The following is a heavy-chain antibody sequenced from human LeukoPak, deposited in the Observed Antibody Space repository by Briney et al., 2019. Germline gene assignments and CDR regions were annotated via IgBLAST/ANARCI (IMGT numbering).Heavy chain of an antibody. J-gene: IGHJ4*02. CDR3: AKGSYYDSSGSFYFDY. CDR1: GLIFANAW. V-gene: IGHV3-23*01. CDR2: ISGSGDNT. D-gene: IGHD3-22*01. Sequence: GGSLRLSCEASGLIFANAWMNWVRQAPGKGLEWVSGISGSGDNTYYADSVKGRFTISRDNSKNTLYVQVNSLGTEDTAAYYCAKGSYYDSSGSFYFDYWGQGTLVTVSS.